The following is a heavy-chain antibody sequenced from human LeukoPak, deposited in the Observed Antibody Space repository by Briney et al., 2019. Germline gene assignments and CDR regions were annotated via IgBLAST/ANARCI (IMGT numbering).Heavy chain of an antibody. CDR1: GGTFSSYA. CDR3: ARAYSHTRLRYFDWLPGGGNWFDP. D-gene: IGHD3-9*01. V-gene: IGHV1-69*01. Sequence: SVKVSCKASGGTFSSYAISWVRQAPGQGLEWMGGIIPIFGTANYAQKFQGRVTIPADESTSTAYMELSSLRSEDTAVYYCARAYSHTRLRYFDWLPGGGNWFDPWGQGTLVTVSS. CDR2: IIPIFGTA. J-gene: IGHJ5*02.